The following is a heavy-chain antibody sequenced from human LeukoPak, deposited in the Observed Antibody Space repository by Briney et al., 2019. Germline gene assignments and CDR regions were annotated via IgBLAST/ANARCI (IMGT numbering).Heavy chain of an antibody. D-gene: IGHD3-10*01. CDR2: IKQDESEK. J-gene: IGHJ3*02. Sequence: LPGGSLRLSCAASGFTFSKYWMTWVRHAPGKGLEWVANIKQDESEKYYGDSVKGRFTISRDNAKNSLYLQMNSLRAEDTAVYYCARDKEEMVRAPYAFGIWGQGTMVTVSS. CDR1: GFTFSKYW. CDR3: ARDKEEMVRAPYAFGI. V-gene: IGHV3-7*01.